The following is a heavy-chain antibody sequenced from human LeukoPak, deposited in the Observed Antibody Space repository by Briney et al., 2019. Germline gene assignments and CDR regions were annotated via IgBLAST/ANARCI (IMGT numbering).Heavy chain of an antibody. J-gene: IGHJ4*02. Sequence: GGSLRLSCAASGFTFSSHGMHWVRQAPAKGLEGGSIIWYDGSEEYYADSVKGRFTISRDNSKNTLYLQMNSLRAEDTAVYYCARDGGYHSSGPFDYWGQGTLVTVSS. CDR1: GFTFSSHG. V-gene: IGHV3-33*01. D-gene: IGHD3-22*01. CDR3: ARDGGYHSSGPFDY. CDR2: IWYDGSEE.